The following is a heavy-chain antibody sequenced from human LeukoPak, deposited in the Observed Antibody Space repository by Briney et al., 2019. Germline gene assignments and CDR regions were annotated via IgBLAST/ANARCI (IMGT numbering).Heavy chain of an antibody. D-gene: IGHD1-7*01. CDR2: INPNSGGT. CDR1: GYTFTGYY. J-gene: IGHJ4*02. CDR3: ARDIRITGTTPPGSCGY. V-gene: IGHV1-2*02. Sequence: ASVKVSCKASGYTFTGYYMHWVRQAPGQGLEWMGWINPNSGGTNYAQKFQGRVTMTRDTSISTAYMELSRLRSDDTAVYYCARDIRITGTTPPGSCGYWGQGTLVTVSS.